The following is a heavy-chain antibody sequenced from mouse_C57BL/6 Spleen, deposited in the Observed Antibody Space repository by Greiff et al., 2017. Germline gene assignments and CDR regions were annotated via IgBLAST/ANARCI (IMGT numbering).Heavy chain of an antibody. Sequence: QVQLQQSGAELARPGASVKLSCKASGYTFSSYGISWVKQRPGQGLEWIGEIYPRSGNTYYNEKFKGKATLSADKSSSTAYMELRSLTSEDSAVYFCARPGDYDDGDDFDYWGQGTTVTVSS. CDR1: GYTFSSYG. J-gene: IGHJ2*01. CDR3: ARPGDYDDGDDFDY. V-gene: IGHV1-81*01. D-gene: IGHD2-4*01. CDR2: IYPRSGNT.